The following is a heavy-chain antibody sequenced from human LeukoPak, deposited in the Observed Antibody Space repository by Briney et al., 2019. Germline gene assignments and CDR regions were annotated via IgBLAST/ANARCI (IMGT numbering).Heavy chain of an antibody. CDR2: IYTSGST. D-gene: IGHD2-2*01. J-gene: IGHJ6*03. Sequence: PSETLSLTCTVSGDSISSYYWSWIRQPAGKGLEWIGRIYTSGSTNYNPSLKSRVTMSVDTSKNQFSLKLSSVTAADTAVYYCARAVVVPAAKGGQEAYYYYYYMDVWGKGTTVTVSS. V-gene: IGHV4-4*07. CDR3: ARAVVVPAAKGGQEAYYYYYYMDV. CDR1: GDSISSYY.